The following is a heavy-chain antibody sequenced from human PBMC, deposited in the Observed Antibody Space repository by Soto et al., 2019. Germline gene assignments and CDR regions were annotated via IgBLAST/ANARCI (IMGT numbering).Heavy chain of an antibody. D-gene: IGHD5-12*01. CDR1: GFTFSSYS. CDR3: ARVRDGYNGALFY. V-gene: IGHV3-48*02. CDR2: ISSSSSTI. J-gene: IGHJ4*02. Sequence: LSLTCAASGFTFSSYSMNWVRQAPGKGLEWVSYISSSSSTIYYADSVKGRFTISRDNAKNSLYLQMNSLRDEDTAVYYCARVRDGYNGALFYWGQGTLVTVSS.